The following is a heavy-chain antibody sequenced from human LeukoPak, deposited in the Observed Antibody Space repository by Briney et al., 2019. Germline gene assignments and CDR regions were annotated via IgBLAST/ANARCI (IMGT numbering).Heavy chain of an antibody. V-gene: IGHV3-74*01. D-gene: IGHD3-16*01. CDR3: ARGRLGGMDV. Sequence: GGSLRLSCAASGFTFSTYAMSWVRQAPGKGLEWVSRINSDGSITNYADSVKGRFTISRDNAKNTLYLQMNSLRGEDTAVYYCARGRLGGMDVWGQGTTVTVSS. CDR2: INSDGSIT. CDR1: GFTFSTYA. J-gene: IGHJ6*02.